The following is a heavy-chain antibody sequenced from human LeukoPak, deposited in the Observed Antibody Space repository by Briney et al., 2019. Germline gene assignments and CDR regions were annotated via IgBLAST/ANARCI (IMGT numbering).Heavy chain of an antibody. CDR1: GFTFRRSW. CDR3: AKLLGDVTTFDY. V-gene: IGHV3-7*01. CDR2: IIQDGDVQ. J-gene: IGHJ4*02. Sequence: GGSLRLSCAGSGFTFRRSWMTWVRQAPGKGLEWVASIIQDGDVQHYLDSVKGRFTISRDNAENSLYLQMNSLGAEDTAVYYCAKLLGDVTTFDYWGQGTLVTVSS. D-gene: IGHD1-26*01.